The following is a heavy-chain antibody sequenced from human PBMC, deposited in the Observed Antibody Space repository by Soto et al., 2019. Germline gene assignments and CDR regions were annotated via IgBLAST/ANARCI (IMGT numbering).Heavy chain of an antibody. Sequence: VQLLDSGGGLVQPGYSLRLSCAASGFTFSSYAMSWVRQAPGKGLEWVSGITSGDSTHYADSVKGRFTISRDNAKNTVHLPMNSVRAEDTAVYYRAKGYSVNWYAGYLYQMDVWGKGTTVTVSS. CDR1: GFTFSSYA. CDR3: AKGYSVNWYAGYLYQMDV. J-gene: IGHJ6*03. CDR2: ITSGDST. V-gene: IGHV3-23*01. D-gene: IGHD5-12*01.